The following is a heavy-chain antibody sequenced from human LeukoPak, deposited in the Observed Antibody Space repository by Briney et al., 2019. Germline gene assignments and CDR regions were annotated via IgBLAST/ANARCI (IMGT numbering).Heavy chain of an antibody. CDR3: ARYGDFLDY. V-gene: IGHV3-30-3*01. J-gene: IGHJ4*02. CDR1: GFTFSSYA. Sequence: PGGSLRLSCAASGFTFSSYAMHWVRQAPGKGLEWVAVISYDGSNKYYADSAKGRFTISRDNSKNTLYLQMNSLRAEDTAVYYCARYGDFLDYWGQGTLVTVSS. D-gene: IGHD4-17*01. CDR2: ISYDGSNK.